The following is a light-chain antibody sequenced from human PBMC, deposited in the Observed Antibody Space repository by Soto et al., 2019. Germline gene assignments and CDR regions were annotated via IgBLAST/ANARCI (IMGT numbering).Light chain of an antibody. Sequence: EVVLTQSPATLSLSPGESATLSCRASQSVGVNFAWYQQKPGQAPRPLIYSASDRAPGIPARFSGRGSGTDFTLTISSLEPEDFAVYYCQERNRWPRGTFGGGTKVEIK. V-gene: IGKV3-11*01. CDR3: QERNRWPRGT. J-gene: IGKJ4*02. CDR1: QSVGVN. CDR2: SAS.